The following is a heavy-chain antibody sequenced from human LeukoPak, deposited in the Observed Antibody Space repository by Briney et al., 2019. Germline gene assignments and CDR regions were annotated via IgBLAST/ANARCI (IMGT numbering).Heavy chain of an antibody. D-gene: IGHD6-13*01. J-gene: IGHJ4*02. CDR1: GGSLSSYY. CDR2: VYHSGST. CDR3: ARSNIYISNWKFDY. V-gene: IGHV4-59*08. Sequence: PSETLSLTCSVSGGSLSSYYWSWIRQPPGNGLEWIGYVYHSGSTNYNPSLRSRVTISVDTSKNQFSLTLSSVTAADTAVYYCARSNIYISNWKFDYWGQGTLVAVSS.